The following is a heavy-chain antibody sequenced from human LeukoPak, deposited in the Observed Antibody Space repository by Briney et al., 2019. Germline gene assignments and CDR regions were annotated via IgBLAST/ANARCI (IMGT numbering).Heavy chain of an antibody. CDR2: ITTSSDDL. D-gene: IGHD6-13*01. J-gene: IGHJ4*02. Sequence: SLRLSCAASGFTFNSHDMDWVRQAPGKGLEWISHITTSSDDLHYADSVKGRFIISRDNVKDSLYLQMNSLRAEDTAVYYCVRDMTARSWHAFDSWGRGTLVTVSS. V-gene: IGHV3-48*03. CDR3: VRDMTARSWHAFDS. CDR1: GFTFNSHD.